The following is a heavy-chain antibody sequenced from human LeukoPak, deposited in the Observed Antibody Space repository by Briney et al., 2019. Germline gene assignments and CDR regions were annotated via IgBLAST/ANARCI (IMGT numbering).Heavy chain of an antibody. Sequence: SETLSLTCTVSGASISSDYWSWIRQPPGKGLEWIGYIFFSGSTYYNPSLKSRVTISVDTSKNQFSLKLSSVTAADTAVYYCARGGAYDYVWGSYRLVTPYNWFDPWGQGTLVTVSS. V-gene: IGHV4-59*12. D-gene: IGHD3-16*02. CDR3: ARGGAYDYVWGSYRLVTPYNWFDP. CDR2: IFFSGST. CDR1: GASISSDY. J-gene: IGHJ5*02.